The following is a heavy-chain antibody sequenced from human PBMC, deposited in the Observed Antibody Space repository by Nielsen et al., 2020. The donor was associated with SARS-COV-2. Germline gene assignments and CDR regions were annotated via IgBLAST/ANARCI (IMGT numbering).Heavy chain of an antibody. CDR1: GFTFSSYS. Sequence: SLKISCAVSGFTFSSYSMHWVRQAPGKGLEWVSGISWNSGSIGYADSVKGRFTISRDNAKNSLYLQMNSLRAEDTAVYYCAIIWSGYTDAFDIWGQGTMVTVSS. CDR3: AIIWSGYTDAFDI. CDR2: ISWNSGSI. D-gene: IGHD3-3*01. V-gene: IGHV3-9*01. J-gene: IGHJ3*02.